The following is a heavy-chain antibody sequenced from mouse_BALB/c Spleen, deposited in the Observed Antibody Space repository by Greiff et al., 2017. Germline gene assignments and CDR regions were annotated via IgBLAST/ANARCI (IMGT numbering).Heavy chain of an antibody. V-gene: IGHV3-6*02. Sequence: EVQLQESGPGLVKPSQSLSLTCSVTGYSITSGYYWNWIRQFPGNKLEWMGYISYDGSNNYNPSLKNRISITRDTSKNQFFLKLNSVTTEDTATYYCARGNYYGSYYFDYWGQGTTLTVSS. CDR2: ISYDGSN. J-gene: IGHJ2*01. CDR3: ARGNYYGSYYFDY. D-gene: IGHD1-1*01. CDR1: GYSITSGYY.